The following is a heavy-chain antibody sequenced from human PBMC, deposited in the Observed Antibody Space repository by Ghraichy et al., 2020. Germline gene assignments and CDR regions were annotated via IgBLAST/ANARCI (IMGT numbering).Heavy chain of an antibody. CDR2: IYNDGSP. Sequence: LSLTCAAFGFTVSSNFMSWVRQAPGKGLEWVSGIYNDGSPNYAHSVRGRFTLSRDTSKNTLFLQMSSLTAEDTAVYYCARENLLSGWLVSWGQGTLVPVSS. CDR3: ARENLLSGWLVS. J-gene: IGHJ5*02. D-gene: IGHD3-22*01. V-gene: IGHV3-66*01. CDR1: GFTVSSNF.